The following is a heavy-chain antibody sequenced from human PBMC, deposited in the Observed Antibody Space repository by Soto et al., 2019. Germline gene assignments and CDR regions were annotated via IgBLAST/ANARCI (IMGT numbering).Heavy chain of an antibody. CDR1: GCTFSSYA. CDR3: ARAALEMATIDY. Sequence: QVQLVESRGGVVQPGRSLRLSCAASGCTFSSYAMHWVRQAPGKGLEWVAVISYDGSNKYYADSVKGRFTISRDNSKNTLYLQMNSLRAEDTAVYYCARAALEMATIDYWGQGTLVTVSS. J-gene: IGHJ4*02. V-gene: IGHV3-30-3*01. D-gene: IGHD5-12*01. CDR2: ISYDGSNK.